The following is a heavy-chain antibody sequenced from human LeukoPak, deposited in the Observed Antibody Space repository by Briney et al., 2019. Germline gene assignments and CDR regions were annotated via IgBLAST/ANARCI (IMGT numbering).Heavy chain of an antibody. J-gene: IGHJ6*02. V-gene: IGHV1-69*04. CDR1: GGTFSSYA. D-gene: IGHD6-19*01. Sequence: SVKVSCKASGGTFSSYAISWVRQAPGQGLELMGRIIPILGIANYAQKFQGRVTITADKSTSTAYMELSSLRSEDTAVYYCARASVAGPYYYYYGMDVWGQGTTVTVSS. CDR2: IIPILGIA. CDR3: ARASVAGPYYYYYGMDV.